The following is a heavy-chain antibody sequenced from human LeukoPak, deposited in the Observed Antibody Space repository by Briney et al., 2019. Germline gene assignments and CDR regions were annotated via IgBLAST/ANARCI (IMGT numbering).Heavy chain of an antibody. Sequence: PGGSLRLSCAASGFTFSSYSMNWVRQAPGKGLEWVSSISSSSNYIYYADSVKGRFTISRDNAKNSLYLQMNSLRAEDTAVYYCGKAKMLFEGAGTYYHACDIWGQGTMVTVSS. CDR1: GFTFSSYS. CDR2: ISSSSNYI. D-gene: IGHD3-10*01. CDR3: GKAKMLFEGAGTYYHACDI. V-gene: IGHV3-21*01. J-gene: IGHJ3*02.